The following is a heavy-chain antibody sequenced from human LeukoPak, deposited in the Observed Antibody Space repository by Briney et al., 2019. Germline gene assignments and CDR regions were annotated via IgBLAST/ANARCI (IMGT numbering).Heavy chain of an antibody. J-gene: IGHJ5*02. Sequence: SVKVSCKASGGTFSSYAISWVRQAPGHGLEWMGRIIPIFGIANYAQKFQGRVTITADKSTSTAYMELSSLRSEDTAVYYCARTDSGNNWFDPWGQGTLVTVSS. CDR3: ARTDSGNNWFDP. V-gene: IGHV1-69*04. CDR1: GGTFSSYA. D-gene: IGHD1-26*01. CDR2: IIPIFGIA.